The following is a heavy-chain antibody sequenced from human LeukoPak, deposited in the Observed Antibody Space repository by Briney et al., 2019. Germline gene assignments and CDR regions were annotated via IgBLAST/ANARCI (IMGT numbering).Heavy chain of an antibody. CDR3: ARTGSTVTMLYPFDH. CDR1: GGSISSYY. V-gene: IGHV4-59*08. CDR2: IYYSGST. J-gene: IGHJ4*02. D-gene: IGHD4-17*01. Sequence: SETLSLTCTVSGGSISSYYWSWIRQPPGKGLEWIGYIYYSGSTNYNPSLKSRVTISVDTSKNQFSLKLSSVTAADTAVYYCARTGSTVTMLYPFDHWGQGTLVTVSS.